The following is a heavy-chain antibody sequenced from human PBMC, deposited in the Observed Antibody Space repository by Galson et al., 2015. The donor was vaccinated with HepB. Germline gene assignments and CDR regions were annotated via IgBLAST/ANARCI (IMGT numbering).Heavy chain of an antibody. CDR3: ATAAGYNYDSYFFDY. Sequence: SLRLSCAASGFAFSTYAMNWVRQAPGKGLEWVSTISGSGYSAYYADSVKGRFTISRHNSENTMYLQMNGLRVGDTAVYYCATAAGYNYDSYFFDYWGQGSLVTVSS. V-gene: IGHV3-23*01. J-gene: IGHJ4*02. D-gene: IGHD5-24*01. CDR1: GFAFSTYA. CDR2: ISGSGYSA.